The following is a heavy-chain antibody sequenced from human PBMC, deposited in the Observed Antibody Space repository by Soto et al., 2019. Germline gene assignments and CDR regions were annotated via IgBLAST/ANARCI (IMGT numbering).Heavy chain of an antibody. CDR1: GGTFSSYA. Sequence: ASVKVSCKASGGTFSSYAISWVRQAPGQGLEWMGWISANYGNTNYAQKFQGRVTMTADTSTSTAYMELRSLRSDDTAVYYCAREDDILTGPDYWGQGTLVTVSS. CDR3: AREDDILTGPDY. D-gene: IGHD3-9*01. V-gene: IGHV1-18*01. CDR2: ISANYGNT. J-gene: IGHJ4*02.